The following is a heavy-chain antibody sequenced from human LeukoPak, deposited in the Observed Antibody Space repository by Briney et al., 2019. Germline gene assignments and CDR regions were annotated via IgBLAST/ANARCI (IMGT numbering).Heavy chain of an antibody. Sequence: GASLKISCKGSGYRFGNYWIAWVRQMPGKGLESMGIIYPGDSDTRYNPSFQGQVTFSADKSISTAYLQWSSLNASDTAMYYCARLSDGYNDFWGQGTLVTVSS. CDR2: IYPGDSDT. D-gene: IGHD5-24*01. CDR3: ARLSDGYNDF. V-gene: IGHV5-51*01. CDR1: GYRFGNYW. J-gene: IGHJ4*02.